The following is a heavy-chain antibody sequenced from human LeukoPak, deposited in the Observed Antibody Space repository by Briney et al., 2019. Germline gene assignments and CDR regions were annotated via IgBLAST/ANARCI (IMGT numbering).Heavy chain of an antibody. CDR2: TYYRSTWYN. J-gene: IGHJ5*02. Sequence: QTLSLTCAISGDSVSSNSVTWNWIRQSPSRGLEWLGRTYYRSTWYNDYAVSVRGRITVNPDTSKNQFCLHLNSVTPEDTAVYYCARRLTQYDCFDPWGQGILVTVSS. V-gene: IGHV6-1*01. D-gene: IGHD2-2*01. CDR1: GDSVSSNSVT. CDR3: ARRLTQYDCFDP.